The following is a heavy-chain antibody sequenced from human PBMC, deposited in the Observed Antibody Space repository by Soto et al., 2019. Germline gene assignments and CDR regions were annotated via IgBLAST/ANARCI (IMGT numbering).Heavy chain of an antibody. J-gene: IGHJ4*02. CDR1: GCTFTGYY. CDR3: ARTDYGDYYFDY. CDR2: INPNSGGT. V-gene: IGHV1-2*02. D-gene: IGHD4-17*01. Sequence: ASVKVSCKASGCTFTGYYMHWVRQAPGQGLEWMGWINPNSGGTNYAQKFQGRVTMTRDTSISTAYMELSRLRSDDTAVYYCARTDYGDYYFDYWGQGTLVTVSS.